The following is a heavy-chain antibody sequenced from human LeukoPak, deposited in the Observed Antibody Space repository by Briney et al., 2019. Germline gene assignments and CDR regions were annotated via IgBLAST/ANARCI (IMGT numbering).Heavy chain of an antibody. D-gene: IGHD6-13*01. J-gene: IGHJ5*02. CDR2: ISSSGSYR. CDR1: GFTSSSYS. Sequence: GGSLRLSCAASGFTSSSYSMNWVRQAPGKGREWVSSISSSGSYRYYGGSVKGRFTLSRDNAKNSLYLQTNSLRAEDTAVYYCAREVTAAAYNWFDPWGQGTLVTVSS. CDR3: AREVTAAAYNWFDP. V-gene: IGHV3-21*01.